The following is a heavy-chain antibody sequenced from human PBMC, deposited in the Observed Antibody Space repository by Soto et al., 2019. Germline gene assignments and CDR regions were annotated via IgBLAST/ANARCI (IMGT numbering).Heavy chain of an antibody. CDR3: ARDRGTGSGWSYYFDY. J-gene: IGHJ4*02. Sequence: QVQLVESGGGVVQPGRSLRLSCAASGFTFSSYAMHWVRQAPGKGLEWVAVISYDGSNKYYAYSVKGRFTISRDNSKNTLYLQMNSLRAEDTAVYYCARDRGTGSGWSYYFDYWGQGTLVTVSS. V-gene: IGHV3-30-3*01. CDR1: GFTFSSYA. CDR2: ISYDGSNK. D-gene: IGHD6-19*01.